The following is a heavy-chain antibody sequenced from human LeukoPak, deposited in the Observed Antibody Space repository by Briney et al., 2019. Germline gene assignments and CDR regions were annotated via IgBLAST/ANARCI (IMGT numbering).Heavy chain of an antibody. V-gene: IGHV1-18*01. J-gene: IGHJ6*03. Sequence: ASVKVSCKASGYTFTSYGISWVRQAPGQGLEWMGWISAYNGNTNYAQKLQGRVTMTTDTSTSTAYMELRSLRSDDTAVYYCARDSGAFTIAAAASMDVWGKGTTVTVSS. CDR2: ISAYNGNT. CDR1: GYTFTSYG. CDR3: ARDSGAFTIAAAASMDV. D-gene: IGHD6-13*01.